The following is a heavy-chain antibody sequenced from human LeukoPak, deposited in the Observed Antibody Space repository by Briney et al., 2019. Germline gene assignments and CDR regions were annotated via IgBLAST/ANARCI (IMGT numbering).Heavy chain of an antibody. V-gene: IGHV3-30*03. Sequence: PGRSLRLSCAASGFTFSSYGMHWVRQAPGKGLEWVAVISYDGSNKYYADSVKGRFTISRDNSKNTLYLQMNSLRAEDTAVYYCALELDVFGQGITVTVSS. CDR3: ALELDV. J-gene: IGHJ6*02. CDR1: GFTFSSYG. CDR2: ISYDGSNK.